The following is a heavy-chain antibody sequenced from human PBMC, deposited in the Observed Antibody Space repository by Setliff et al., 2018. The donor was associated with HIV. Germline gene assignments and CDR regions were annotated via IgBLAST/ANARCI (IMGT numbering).Heavy chain of an antibody. Sequence: GASVKVSCKASGGTFSSYAISWVRQAPGQGLEWMGGIIPILGIANYAQKFQGRVTMTRDTSTSTVYMELSSLRSEDTAVYYCARDSGTTVGATGPGYWGQGTLVTVSS. CDR2: IIPILGIA. V-gene: IGHV1-69*10. CDR1: GGTFSSYA. CDR3: ARDSGTTVGATGPGY. D-gene: IGHD1-26*01. J-gene: IGHJ4*02.